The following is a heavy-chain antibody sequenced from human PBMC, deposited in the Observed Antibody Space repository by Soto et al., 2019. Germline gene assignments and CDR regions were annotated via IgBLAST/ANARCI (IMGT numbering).Heavy chain of an antibody. J-gene: IGHJ6*02. CDR2: IDPSDSYT. CDR1: GYSFTSYW. Sequence: PGESLKISCKGSGYSFTSYWISWVRQMPGEGLEWMGRIDPSDSYTNYSPSFQGHVTISADKSISTAYLQWSSLKASDTAMYYCARQDSGYDYYYYYGMDVWGQGTTVTVSS. D-gene: IGHD5-12*01. V-gene: IGHV5-10-1*01. CDR3: ARQDSGYDYYYYYGMDV.